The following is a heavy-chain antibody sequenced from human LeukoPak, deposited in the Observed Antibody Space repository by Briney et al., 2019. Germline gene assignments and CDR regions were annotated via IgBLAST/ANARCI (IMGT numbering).Heavy chain of an antibody. D-gene: IGHD1-26*01. Sequence: GGSLRLSCAASGFTFSSYSMNWVRQAPGKGLEWVSSISSSSSYIYYADSVKGRFTISRDNAKNSLYLQMNSLRAEDTAVYYCAKAMEYDSGTAFDYWGQGTLVTVSS. CDR1: GFTFSSYS. CDR2: ISSSSSYI. V-gene: IGHV3-21*01. J-gene: IGHJ4*02. CDR3: AKAMEYDSGTAFDY.